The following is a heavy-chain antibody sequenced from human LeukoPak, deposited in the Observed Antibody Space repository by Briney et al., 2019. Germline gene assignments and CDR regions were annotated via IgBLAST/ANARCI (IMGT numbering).Heavy chain of an antibody. CDR2: IYYTGST. Sequence: SETLSLTCTVSGFPISSYYWSWIRQPPGKGLEWIGYIYYTGSTNYNPSLKSRVTISVDTSKNQFSLKLSSVTAADTAVYYCAREDRVAAAGFDPWGQGTLVTVYS. J-gene: IGHJ5*02. CDR3: AREDRVAAAGFDP. D-gene: IGHD6-13*01. V-gene: IGHV4-59*01. CDR1: GFPISSYY.